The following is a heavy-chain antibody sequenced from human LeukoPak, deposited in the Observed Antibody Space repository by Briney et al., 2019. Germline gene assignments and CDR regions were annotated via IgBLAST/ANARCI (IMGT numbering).Heavy chain of an antibody. CDR1: GGSFSGYD. D-gene: IGHD3-10*01. CDR3: ARVSYGSGSYYKDY. CDR2: INHSGST. Sequence: SETLSLTCAVYGGSFSGYDWSWIGQPPGKGLEWIGEINHSGSTNYNPSLQSRVTISVDTSKNQFSLKLSSVTAADTAVYYCARVSYGSGSYYKDYCGQGKLVTVSS. J-gene: IGHJ4*02. V-gene: IGHV4-34*01.